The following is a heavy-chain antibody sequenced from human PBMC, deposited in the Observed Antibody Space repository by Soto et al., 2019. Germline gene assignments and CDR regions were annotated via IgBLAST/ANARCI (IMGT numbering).Heavy chain of an antibody. Sequence: KTSETLSLTCTVSGGSISSGGYYWSWIRQHPGKGLEWIGYIYYSGSTYYNPSLKSRVTISVDTSKNQFSLKLSSVTAADTAVYYCARSARKNWFDPWGQGTLVTVSS. CDR3: ARSARKNWFDP. CDR1: GGSISSGGYY. J-gene: IGHJ5*02. V-gene: IGHV4-31*03. CDR2: IYYSGST.